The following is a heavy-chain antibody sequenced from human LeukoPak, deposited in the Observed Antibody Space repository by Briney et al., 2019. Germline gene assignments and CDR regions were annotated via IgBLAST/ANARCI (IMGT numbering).Heavy chain of an antibody. J-gene: IGHJ6*03. Sequence: PGGSLRLSCAASGFTFSSYAMSWVRQAPGKGLEWVSAISGSGGSTYYADSVKGQFTISRDNSKNTLYLQMNSLRAEDTAVYYCAKDRVSFEYYYYMDVWGKGTTVTVSS. CDR2: ISGSGGST. CDR1: GFTFSSYA. V-gene: IGHV3-23*01. CDR3: AKDRVSFEYYYYMDV. D-gene: IGHD2/OR15-2a*01.